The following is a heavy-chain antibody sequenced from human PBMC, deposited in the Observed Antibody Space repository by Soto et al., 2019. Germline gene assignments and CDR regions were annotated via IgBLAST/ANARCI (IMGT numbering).Heavy chain of an antibody. CDR2: IHYSGST. J-gene: IGHJ2*01. CDR1: AGAISIYY. CDR3: ARSVQSSGWDSWYFDL. Sequence: SETLSLTCXVSAGAISIYYWSWLRQPPGKELEWVGYIHYSGSTHYDPSFKSRVTMSVDTSKNQFSLKLKSVTAADTAVYHCARSVQSSGWDSWYFDLWGRGTLVTVSS. V-gene: IGHV4-59*01. D-gene: IGHD6-19*01.